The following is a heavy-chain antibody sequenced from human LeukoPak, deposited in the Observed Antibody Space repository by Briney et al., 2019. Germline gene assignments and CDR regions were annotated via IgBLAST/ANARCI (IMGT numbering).Heavy chain of an antibody. CDR1: GYTLTELF. CDR2: FDPEDGET. D-gene: IGHD5-12*01. V-gene: IGHV1-24*01. J-gene: IGHJ3*02. Sequence: ASMKVSCKVSGYTLTELFMHWVRQAPGKGLEWMGGFDPEDGETIYAQKFQGRVTMTEDTSTDTAYMELSSLRSEDTAVYYCATAGVATTYDAFDIWGQGTMVTVSS. CDR3: ATAGVATTYDAFDI.